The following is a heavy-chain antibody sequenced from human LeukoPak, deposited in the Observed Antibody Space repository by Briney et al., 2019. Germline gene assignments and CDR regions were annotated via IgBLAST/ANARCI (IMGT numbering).Heavy chain of an antibody. Sequence: GGSLRLSCAASGFTFSHYGMHWVRQAPGKGLEWVAVISYDGSNKYYADSVKGRFTISRDNSKNTLYLQMNSLRAEDTAVYYCAKGYSYVNIWGQGTMVTVSS. V-gene: IGHV3-30*18. CDR3: AKGYSYVNI. CDR2: ISYDGSNK. D-gene: IGHD5-18*01. CDR1: GFTFSHYG. J-gene: IGHJ3*02.